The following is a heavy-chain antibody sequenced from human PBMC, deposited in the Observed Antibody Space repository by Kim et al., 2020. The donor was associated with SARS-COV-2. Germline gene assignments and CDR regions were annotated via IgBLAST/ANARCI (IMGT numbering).Heavy chain of an antibody. V-gene: IGHV1-3*01. CDR3: ARNPVSTKDVDY. J-gene: IGHJ4*02. Sequence: YSQKFQGRVTITRDTSANTAYMELSSLKSEDTALYYCARNPVSTKDVDYWGQGTLVTVSS.